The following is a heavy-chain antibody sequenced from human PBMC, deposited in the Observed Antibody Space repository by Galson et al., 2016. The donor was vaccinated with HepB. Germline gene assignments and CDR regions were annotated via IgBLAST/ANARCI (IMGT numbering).Heavy chain of an antibody. V-gene: IGHV3-72*01. J-gene: IGHJ4*02. CDR3: ARDYSWSYDF. CDR1: GFTFSDYF. Sequence: SLRLSCAASGFTFSDYFIDWVRQVPGKGLEWVGRIRNKPRSYTTDYAASVKGRFTISRDDLKNSVYLQMNSLKTEDTAVYYCARDYSWSYDFWGQGTLVTVSS. CDR2: IRNKPRSYTT. D-gene: IGHD3-3*01.